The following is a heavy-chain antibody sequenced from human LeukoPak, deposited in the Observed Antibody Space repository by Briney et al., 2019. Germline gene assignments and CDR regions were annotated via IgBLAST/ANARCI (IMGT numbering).Heavy chain of an antibody. CDR2: IRSKANNYAT. J-gene: IGHJ4*02. Sequence: GGSLKLSCAASGFTSSASAMHWVRQASGKGLEWVGRIRSKANNYATAYAASVTGRFTISRDDSKNTAYLQVSCLKTEDTAVYYCARLVDIAMDYWGQGTLVTVSS. CDR3: ARLVDIAMDY. D-gene: IGHD5-18*01. V-gene: IGHV3-73*01. CDR1: GFTSSASA.